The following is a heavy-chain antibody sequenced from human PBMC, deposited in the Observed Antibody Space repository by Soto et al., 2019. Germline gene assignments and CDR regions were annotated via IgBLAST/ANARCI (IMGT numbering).Heavy chain of an antibody. CDR2: ISKNGDDE. CDR3: VRDLYDSRGDTHLVS. V-gene: IGHV3-30-3*01. Sequence: QVQLVDSGGGVVQPGRSLRLSCTASGFIFSCCGIHRVRQAPGQGLDWVAGISKNGDDEYYADSVKGRFTISRDNSRNTLDLQMNSVGAEDTAVYYCVRDLYDSRGDTHLVSWGQGTLVTVSS. J-gene: IGHJ4*02. D-gene: IGHD3-22*01. CDR1: GFIFSCCG.